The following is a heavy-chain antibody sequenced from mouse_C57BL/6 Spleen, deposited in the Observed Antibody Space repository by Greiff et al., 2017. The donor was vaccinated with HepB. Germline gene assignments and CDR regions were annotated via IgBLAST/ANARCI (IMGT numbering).Heavy chain of an antibody. CDR2: IYPGDGDT. D-gene: IGHD3-1*01. J-gene: IGHJ3*01. V-gene: IGHV1-82*01. CDR1: GYAFSSSW. Sequence: QVQLKQSGPELVKPGASVKISCKASGYAFSSSWMNWVKQRPGKGLEWIGRIYPGDGDTNYNGKFKGKATLTADKSSSTAYMQLSSLTSEDSAVYFCASGGRTWFAYWGQGTLVTVSA. CDR3: ASGGRTWFAY.